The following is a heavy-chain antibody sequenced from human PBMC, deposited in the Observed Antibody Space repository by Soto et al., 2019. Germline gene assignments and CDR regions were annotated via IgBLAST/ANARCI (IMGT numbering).Heavy chain of an antibody. D-gene: IGHD2-2*02. CDR2: IYPGDSDT. CDR1: GYGFTIYW. J-gene: IGHJ6*02. Sequence: GESLKISCNGSGYGFTIYWIGCVRQMPGKGLEWLGIIYPGDSDTRYSPSFQGQVTISRDNAKNSVSLQMSSLRAEDTAVYYCAREYTAWPLAYGLDVWGQGTTVTVSS. CDR3: AREYTAWPLAYGLDV. V-gene: IGHV5-51*01.